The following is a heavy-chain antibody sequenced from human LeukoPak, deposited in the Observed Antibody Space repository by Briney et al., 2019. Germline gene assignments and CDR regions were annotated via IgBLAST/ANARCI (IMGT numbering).Heavy chain of an antibody. CDR2: IRYDGSNT. D-gene: IGHD3-10*01. J-gene: IGHJ4*02. CDR1: GFIFSSYG. CDR3: ARDSSMLRGPLVIYYFDF. V-gene: IGHV3-30*02. Sequence: GSLRLSCAASGFIFSSYGMHWVRQAPGKGLEWVAFIRYDGSNTYYADSVKGRFTISRDNSKNTLYLQMNSLRVEDTAVYYCARDSSMLRGPLVIYYFDFWGQGTLVTVSS.